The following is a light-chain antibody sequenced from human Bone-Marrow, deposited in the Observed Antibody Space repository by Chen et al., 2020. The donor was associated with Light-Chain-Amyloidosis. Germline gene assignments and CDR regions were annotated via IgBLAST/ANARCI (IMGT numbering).Light chain of an antibody. CDR3: GAWDSRLSAVV. Sequence: QSVLTQPPSVSAAPGQQVTISCSGSSSNIGKNHVSWYQQFPGTVPKLLIYDNDKRPSGIPDRLSGSKSGTSATLGSTGLQTGDEADYYCGAWDSRLSAVVFGGGTKLTVL. J-gene: IGLJ2*01. CDR2: DND. CDR1: SSNIGKNH. V-gene: IGLV1-51*01.